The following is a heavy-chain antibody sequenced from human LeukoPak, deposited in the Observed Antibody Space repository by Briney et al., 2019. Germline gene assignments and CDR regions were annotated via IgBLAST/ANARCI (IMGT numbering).Heavy chain of an antibody. Sequence: GGSLRLSCAASGFTFSRFAMNWVRQAPGKGLEWISYINTDSSDIHYADSVKGRFTISRDNARNTLFLQLSSPRAEDSAVYYCARDTFQPGLIDSWGQGTLVTVSS. J-gene: IGHJ4*02. CDR1: GFTFSRFA. CDR3: ARDTFQPGLIDS. V-gene: IGHV3-21*05. D-gene: IGHD2-2*01. CDR2: INTDSSDI.